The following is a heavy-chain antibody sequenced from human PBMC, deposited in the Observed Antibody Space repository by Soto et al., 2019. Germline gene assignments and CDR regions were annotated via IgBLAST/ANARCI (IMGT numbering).Heavy chain of an antibody. D-gene: IGHD6-19*01. CDR3: ARERGPYSSGWASYYYYGMDV. Sequence: SVKVSCKASGGTFSSYAISWVRQAPGQGLEWMGGIIPIFGTANYAQKFQGRVTITADESTSTAYMELSSLRSEDTAVYYCARERGPYSSGWASYYYYGMDVWGQGTTVTVSS. CDR2: IIPIFGTA. J-gene: IGHJ6*02. V-gene: IGHV1-69*13. CDR1: GGTFSSYA.